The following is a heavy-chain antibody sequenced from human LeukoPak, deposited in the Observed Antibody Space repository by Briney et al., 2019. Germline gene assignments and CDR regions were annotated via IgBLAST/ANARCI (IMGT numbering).Heavy chain of an antibody. CDR2: ISYSAAGT. J-gene: IGHJ4*02. V-gene: IGHV3-23*01. Sequence: PGGSLRLSCAASGFTFNMYAMNWVRQAPGKGLEWISSISYSAAGTYYADSVKGRFSISRDNSKKIVYLQMNSLRAEDTAVYYCAKDRMGGVTFFDYWGQGTLVTVSS. CDR1: GFTFNMYA. D-gene: IGHD2-21*02. CDR3: AKDRMGGVTFFDY.